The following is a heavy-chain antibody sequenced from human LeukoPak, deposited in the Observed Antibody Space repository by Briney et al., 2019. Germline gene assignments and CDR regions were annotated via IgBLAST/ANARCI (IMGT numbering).Heavy chain of an antibody. D-gene: IGHD3-10*01. J-gene: IGHJ4*02. CDR3: ARARGAGPGAHFDY. Sequence: GGSLRLSCAVSGFTFDDYAMHWVRQAPGKGLEWVSGISWNSGSIGYADSVKGRFTISRDNAKNSLYLQMNGLRPEDAATYYCARARGAGPGAHFDYWGQGTLVTVSS. V-gene: IGHV3-9*01. CDR2: ISWNSGSI. CDR1: GFTFDDYA.